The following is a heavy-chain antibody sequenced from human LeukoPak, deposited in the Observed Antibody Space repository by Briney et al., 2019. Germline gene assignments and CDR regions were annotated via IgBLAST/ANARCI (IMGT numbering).Heavy chain of an antibody. CDR1: GFTFSSYA. Sequence: PGGSLRLSCAASGFTFSSYAMSWVRQAPGKGLEWVSAISGSGGSTYYADSVKGRFTISRDNSKNTLYLQMNSLRAEDTAVYYCAAGSNYYYYYMDVWGKGTTVTVSS. J-gene: IGHJ6*03. V-gene: IGHV3-23*01. CDR3: AAGSNYYYYYMDV. D-gene: IGHD6-25*01. CDR2: ISGSGGST.